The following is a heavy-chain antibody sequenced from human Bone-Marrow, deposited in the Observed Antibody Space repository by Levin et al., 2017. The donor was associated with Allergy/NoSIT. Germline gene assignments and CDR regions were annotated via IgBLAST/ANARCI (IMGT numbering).Heavy chain of an antibody. CDR3: ARAYCTNGVPYYYYGMDV. J-gene: IGHJ6*02. D-gene: IGHD2-8*01. CDR1: GGTFSSYA. Sequence: SVKVSCKASGGTFSSYAISWVRQAPGQGLEWMGGIIPIFGTANYAQKFQGRVTITADESTSTAYMELSSLRSEDTAVYYCARAYCTNGVPYYYYGMDVWGQGTTVTVSS. CDR2: IIPIFGTA. V-gene: IGHV1-69*13.